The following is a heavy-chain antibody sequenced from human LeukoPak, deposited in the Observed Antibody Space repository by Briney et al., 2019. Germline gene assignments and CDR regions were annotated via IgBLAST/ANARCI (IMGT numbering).Heavy chain of an antibody. CDR1: GYSISSNYY. V-gene: IGHV4-38-2*02. CDR3: ARDSARGGYGDDYFDS. Sequence: SETLSLTCTVSGYSISSNYYWGWIRQPPGKGLGWIGSIYHRGSTYYNPSLKSRVTISVDTSKNQFSLKVTSVTAAETAVYYCARDSARGGYGDDYFDSWGQGTLVTVSS. J-gene: IGHJ4*02. D-gene: IGHD4-17*01. CDR2: IYHRGST.